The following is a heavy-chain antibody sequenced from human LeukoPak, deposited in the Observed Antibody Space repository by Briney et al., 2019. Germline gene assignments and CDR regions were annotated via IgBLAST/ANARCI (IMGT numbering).Heavy chain of an antibody. Sequence: ASVKVSCKASGYTFTSYGISWVRQAPGQGLEWMGWISAYNGNTNYAQKLQGRVTMTTDTSTSTAYMELRSLRSDDTAVYYCARDLREMATITGYYYGMDVWGQGTTVTVSS. V-gene: IGHV1-18*01. CDR3: ARDLREMATITGYYYGMDV. CDR1: GYTFTSYG. J-gene: IGHJ6*02. CDR2: ISAYNGNT. D-gene: IGHD5-24*01.